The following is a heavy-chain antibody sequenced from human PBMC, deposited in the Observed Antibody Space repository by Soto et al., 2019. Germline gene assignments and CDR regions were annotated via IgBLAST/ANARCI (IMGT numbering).Heavy chain of an antibody. CDR3: AREGRYYASGRFWWFDP. J-gene: IGHJ5*02. CDR2: INHSGST. CDR1: GGSFSDYY. Sequence: GTLSLTCAVYGGSFSDYYWSWIRQPPGKGLEWIGEINHSGSTNYNPSLKSRVTISVDTSKNQFSLKLSSVTAADTAVYYCAREGRYYASGRFWWFDPWGQGTLVTVSS. V-gene: IGHV4-34*01. D-gene: IGHD3-10*01.